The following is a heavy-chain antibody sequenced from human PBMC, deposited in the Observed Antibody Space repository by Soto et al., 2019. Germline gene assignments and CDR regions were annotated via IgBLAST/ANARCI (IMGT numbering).Heavy chain of an antibody. D-gene: IGHD3-16*01. CDR2: INPYNGNT. CDR3: ARDWFGIDY. V-gene: IGHV1-18*01. CDR1: GYTFTSYG. Sequence: QVQLVQSGAEVKKPGASVKVSCKASGYTFTSYGISWVRQAPGQGLEWMGWINPYNGNTNYAQKLQGRVTRTTDTSTNTAYMALRSLRYDATAVYYCARDWFGIDYWGQGTLVTVSS. J-gene: IGHJ4*02.